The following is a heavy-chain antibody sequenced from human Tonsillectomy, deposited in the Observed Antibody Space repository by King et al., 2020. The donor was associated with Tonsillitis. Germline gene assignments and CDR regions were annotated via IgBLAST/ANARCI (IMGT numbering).Heavy chain of an antibody. V-gene: IGHV3-13*01. CDR3: SSWRNPNCYFDL. Sequence: VQLVESGGGLVQPGGSLRLSCAASGFTFSSYDMHWVRQATGKGLEWVSAIGTSGDTYYPGSVKGRFTISRENAKNSLYLKMNSLRAGDTAVLYCSSWRNPNCYFDLWGRGTLVTVSS. CDR1: GFTFSSYD. J-gene: IGHJ2*01. CDR2: IGTSGDT.